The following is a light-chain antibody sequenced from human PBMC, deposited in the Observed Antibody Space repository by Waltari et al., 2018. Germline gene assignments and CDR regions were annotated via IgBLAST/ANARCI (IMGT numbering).Light chain of an antibody. CDR3: HQRSLWPWT. CDR1: QTVSTY. Sequence: IVLTQSPATLSLPPGERATLPCRASQTVSTYLAWFQQKPGQAPRLLIYDASNRAPGIPARFSGSGSGTDFSLTISSLEPEDFAVYYCHQRSLWPWTFGQGTKVAIK. J-gene: IGKJ1*01. CDR2: DAS. V-gene: IGKV3-11*01.